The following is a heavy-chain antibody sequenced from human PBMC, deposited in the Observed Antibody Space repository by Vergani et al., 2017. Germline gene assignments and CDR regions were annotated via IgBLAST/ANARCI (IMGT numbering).Heavy chain of an antibody. CDR1: GFTFSHFA. CDR3: AKVLYGDYYQYGLDV. V-gene: IGHV3-23*04. Sequence: EVQLVESGGGIVKPGGSLRLSCAASGFTFSHFAMKWVRQAPGKGLEWVSLIRGSGSSTYYADSVKGRFTISRDNSRNILYLQINSLRVEDTAVYYCAKVLYGDYYQYGLDVWGQGTTVIVSS. CDR2: IRGSGSST. J-gene: IGHJ6*02. D-gene: IGHD4-17*01.